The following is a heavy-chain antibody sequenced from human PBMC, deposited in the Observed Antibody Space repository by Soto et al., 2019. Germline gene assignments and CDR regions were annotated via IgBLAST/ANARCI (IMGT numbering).Heavy chain of an antibody. V-gene: IGHV3-9*01. CDR2: ISWNSGSI. CDR1: GFTFDDYA. D-gene: IGHD6-13*01. Sequence: SLRLSCAASGFTFDDYAMHWVRQAPGKGLEWVSGISWNSGSIGYADSVKGRFTISRDNAKNSLYLQMNSLRAEDTALYYCAKETRNGAAAGLNDAFDIWGQGTMVTVSS. J-gene: IGHJ3*02. CDR3: AKETRNGAAAGLNDAFDI.